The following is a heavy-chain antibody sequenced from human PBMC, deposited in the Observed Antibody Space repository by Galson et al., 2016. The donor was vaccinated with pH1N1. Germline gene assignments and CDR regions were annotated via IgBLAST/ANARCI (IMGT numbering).Heavy chain of an antibody. Sequence: QSGAEVKKPGESLKISCKGSGYSFSSYWIGWVRQLPGKGLEWMGIIYPGDSDTRYSPSFLGQVIMSADKSISTAFLQWSSLNASDTAIYYCARRGINGTDFWGQGTLVTGSS. CDR1: GYSFSSYW. V-gene: IGHV5-51*03. CDR3: ARRGINGTDF. D-gene: IGHD1/OR15-1a*01. CDR2: IYPGDSDT. J-gene: IGHJ4*02.